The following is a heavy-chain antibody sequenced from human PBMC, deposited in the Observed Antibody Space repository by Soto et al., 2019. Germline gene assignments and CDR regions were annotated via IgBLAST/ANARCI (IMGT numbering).Heavy chain of an antibody. CDR1: GGSFSGYY. CDR2: INNSGST. J-gene: IGHJ4*02. D-gene: IGHD3-16*02. CDR3: ARGRKYYDYIWGSYRYGTFDY. Sequence: QVQLQQWGAGLLKPSETLSLTCAVYGGSFSGYYWSWIRQPPGKGLEWIGEINNSGSTNYNPSLKSRVTISVDTAKSQFSLKLSSVTAADTAVYYCARGRKYYDYIWGSYRYGTFDYWGQGTLVTVSS. V-gene: IGHV4-34*01.